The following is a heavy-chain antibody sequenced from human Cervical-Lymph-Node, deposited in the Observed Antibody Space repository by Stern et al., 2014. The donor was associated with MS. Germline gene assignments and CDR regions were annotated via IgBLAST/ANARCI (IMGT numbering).Heavy chain of an antibody. CDR2: VYYDGST. CDR1: GGSMKSRSYY. J-gene: IGHJ6*02. Sequence: QVQLQESGPGLVKPSETLSLTCTVSGGSMKSRSYYWVWIRQPPGKGLEWIGSVYYDGSTYYNPSLTSRVTIPEDTPKNQFSLQLSSATAADTAVYYCARSQDIVVVSAATVEGYYYFGMDVWGQGTTVTVSS. D-gene: IGHD2-2*01. CDR3: ARSQDIVVVSAATVEGYYYFGMDV. V-gene: IGHV4-39*01.